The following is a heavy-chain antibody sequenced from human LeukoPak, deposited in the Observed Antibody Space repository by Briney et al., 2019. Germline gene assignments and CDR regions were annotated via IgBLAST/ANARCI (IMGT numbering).Heavy chain of an antibody. CDR3: ARDGPANTFDI. V-gene: IGHV3-11*01. J-gene: IGHJ3*02. CDR1: GFVFSDYY. CDR2: INKRGDTI. Sequence: GGSLRLSCAASGFVFSDYYMNWIRQAPGKGLERVSHINKRGDTIYYADSVKGRFTISRDNAENSLFLQMSSLRAEDTAVYYCARDGPANTFDIWGQGTMVAVSS.